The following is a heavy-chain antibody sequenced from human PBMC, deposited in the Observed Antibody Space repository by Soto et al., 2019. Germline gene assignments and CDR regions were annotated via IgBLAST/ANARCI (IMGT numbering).Heavy chain of an antibody. J-gene: IGHJ4*02. D-gene: IGHD2-15*01. CDR3: ARDESGGSFDY. Sequence: ASVKVSCKASEYTFINYPMQWVRPAPGQRLEWMGWINAGNGDTEYPQKFQVRVTITRDTSASTAYMELSSLRSEDTAVYYCARDESGGSFDYWGQGTLVTVSS. V-gene: IGHV1-3*01. CDR1: EYTFINYP. CDR2: INAGNGDT.